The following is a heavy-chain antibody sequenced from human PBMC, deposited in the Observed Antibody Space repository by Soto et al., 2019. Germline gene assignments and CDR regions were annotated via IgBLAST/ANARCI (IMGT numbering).Heavy chain of an antibody. CDR3: AASVRNCSGGSCYSGHGILWFDP. V-gene: IGHV4-31*03. D-gene: IGHD2-15*01. CDR2: IYYSGST. Sequence: SETLSLTCTFSGGSISSGGYYWSWIRQHPGKGLEWIGYIYYSGSTYYNPSLKSRVTISVDTSKNQFSLKLSSVTAADTAVYYCAASVRNCSGGSCYSGHGILWFDPWGQGTLVTVSS. J-gene: IGHJ5*02. CDR1: GGSISSGGYY.